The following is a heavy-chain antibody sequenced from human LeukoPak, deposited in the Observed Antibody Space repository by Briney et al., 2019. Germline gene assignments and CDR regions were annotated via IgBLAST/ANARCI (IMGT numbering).Heavy chain of an antibody. CDR1: GFTFSSFR. D-gene: IGHD4/OR15-4a*01. J-gene: IGHJ4*02. Sequence: QPGGSLRLSCAASGFTFSSFRMHWVRQAPGKGPVWISRINSDGITTTYADSVKGRFTISRDNAKNTLYLQMNSLRAEDTAVYYCARTHYGGADGDYWGQGTLVTVSS. CDR3: ARTHYGGADGDY. CDR2: INSDGITT. V-gene: IGHV3-74*01.